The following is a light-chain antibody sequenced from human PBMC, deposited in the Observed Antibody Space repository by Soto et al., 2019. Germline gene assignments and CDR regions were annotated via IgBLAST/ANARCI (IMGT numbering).Light chain of an antibody. V-gene: IGKV3-20*01. CDR2: GAS. CDR3: QQYGSSPIYI. J-gene: IGKJ2*01. Sequence: DIVVTQSPCTLSLSPGERATLSCRASQNVNSNYLAWYQQKPCQTPRLLIYGASRRAANFPDRFSGSGSGTDASLTISRLGTGDFAVYSCQQYGSSPIYIFVPGTQLEI. CDR1: QNVNSNY.